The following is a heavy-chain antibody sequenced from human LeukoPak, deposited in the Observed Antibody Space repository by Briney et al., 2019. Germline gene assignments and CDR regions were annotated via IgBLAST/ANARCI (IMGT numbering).Heavy chain of an antibody. D-gene: IGHD2-15*01. CDR1: DDSIRSNNYY. Sequence: SETLSLTCTVSDDSIRSNNYYWGWIRQPPGKGLEWIGSIYYSGRTYHNPSLKSRVTISVDTSKNQFSLKVSSVSAEDTAVYYCARHVAYCSGGTCYSTWYFDLWGRGTLVTVSS. V-gene: IGHV4-39*01. CDR3: ARHVAYCSGGTCYSTWYFDL. J-gene: IGHJ2*01. CDR2: IYYSGRT.